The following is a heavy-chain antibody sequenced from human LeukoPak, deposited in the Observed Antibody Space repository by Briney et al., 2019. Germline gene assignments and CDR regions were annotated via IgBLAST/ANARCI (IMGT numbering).Heavy chain of an antibody. CDR2: ISGNGGSR. Sequence: GGSLTLSCAASGFTFSTYTMHWVRQAPGKGLEYVSSISGNGGSREYANSVKGRFTISRDNSRNTLYLQMGSLRAEDMAVYYCARRSYGAILYYYYYYMDVWGKGTTVTISS. J-gene: IGHJ6*03. CDR3: ARRSYGAILYYYYYYMDV. CDR1: GFTFSTYT. V-gene: IGHV3-64*01. D-gene: IGHD5-18*01.